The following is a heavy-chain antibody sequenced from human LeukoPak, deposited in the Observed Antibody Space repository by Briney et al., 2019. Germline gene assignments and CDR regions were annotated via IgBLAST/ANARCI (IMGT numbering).Heavy chain of an antibody. D-gene: IGHD6-19*01. CDR1: GGSFSGYY. CDR3: ARGDSSGWSNWFDP. J-gene: IGHJ5*02. Sequence: SETLSLTCAVYGGSFSGYYRSWIRQPPGKGLEWIGEINHSGSTNYNPSLKSRVTISVDTSKNQFSLKLSSVTAADTAVYYCARGDSSGWSNWFDPWGQGTLVTVSS. CDR2: INHSGST. V-gene: IGHV4-34*01.